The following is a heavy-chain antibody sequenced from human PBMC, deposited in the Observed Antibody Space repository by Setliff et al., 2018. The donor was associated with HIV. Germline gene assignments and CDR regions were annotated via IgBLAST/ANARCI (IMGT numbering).Heavy chain of an antibody. D-gene: IGHD3-22*01. CDR2: IYTTGST. V-gene: IGHV4-4*09. CDR3: ARLRITMIMMLNYFDY. Sequence: SETLSLTCGISDYSITSGYYWSWVRQPPGKGREWIGYIYTTGSTNYNPSLKSRVTMSVDTSKNQFSLRLTSVTAADTAVYFCARLRITMIMMLNYFDYWGQGTLVTVSS. CDR1: DYSITSGYY. J-gene: IGHJ4*02.